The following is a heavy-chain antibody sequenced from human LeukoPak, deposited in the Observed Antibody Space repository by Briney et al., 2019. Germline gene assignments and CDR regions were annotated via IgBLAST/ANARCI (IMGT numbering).Heavy chain of an antibody. CDR3: ARDRSSSYYTVADYYYGMDV. CDR1: GFTVSSNY. J-gene: IGHJ6*02. Sequence: PGGSLRLSCAASGFTVSSNYMSWVRQAPGKGLEWVSVIYSGGSTYYADSVKGRFTISRDNSKNTLYLQMNSLRAEDTAVYYCARDRSSSYYTVADYYYGMDVWGQGTTVTVSS. D-gene: IGHD3-3*01. CDR2: IYSGGST. V-gene: IGHV3-53*01.